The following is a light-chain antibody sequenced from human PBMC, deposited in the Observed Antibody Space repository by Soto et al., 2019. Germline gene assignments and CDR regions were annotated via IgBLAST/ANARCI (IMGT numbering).Light chain of an antibody. CDR1: QSVSTN. J-gene: IGKJ4*01. CDR2: GAS. Sequence: EIVMTQSPATLSVSPGERPTLSCWASQSVSTNLAWYQQKPGQAPRLLIYGASTRATGIPGRFSGSGSGTDFTLTISNLQPEDFAVYYCQQGYSPLLTFGGGTRVEI. CDR3: QQGYSPLLT. V-gene: IGKV3D-15*01.